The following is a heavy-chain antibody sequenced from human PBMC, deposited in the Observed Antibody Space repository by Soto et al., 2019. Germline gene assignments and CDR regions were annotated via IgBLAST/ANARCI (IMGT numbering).Heavy chain of an antibody. Sequence: GGSLRLSCTFSGSTSDDFALTWVRQAPGKGLEWLGLVRSKTYDGAAEYAASVKGRFTISRDESTSTAFLQMNRLKTEDTAVYYCNRDGDFYGFDVWGQGTRVTVSS. CDR1: GSTSDDFA. CDR2: VRSKTYDGAA. J-gene: IGHJ6*02. CDR3: NRDGDFYGFDV. V-gene: IGHV3-49*04. D-gene: IGHD3-3*01.